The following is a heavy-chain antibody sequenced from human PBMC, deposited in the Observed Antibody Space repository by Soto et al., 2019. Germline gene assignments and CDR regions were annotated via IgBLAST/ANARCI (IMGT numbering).Heavy chain of an antibody. Sequence: GESLKISCKGSGYTFITYWIGWVRQMPGKGLEWMGIIYPGDSDTRYSPSFQGQVTISDDKSISTAYLQWSSLKASDTAMYYCAGRIGHDAFDIWGQGTMVTVSS. V-gene: IGHV5-51*01. CDR2: IYPGDSDT. CDR3: AGRIGHDAFDI. J-gene: IGHJ3*02. CDR1: GYTFITYW.